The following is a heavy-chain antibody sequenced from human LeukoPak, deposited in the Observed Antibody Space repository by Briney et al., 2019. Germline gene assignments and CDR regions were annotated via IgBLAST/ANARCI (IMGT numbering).Heavy chain of an antibody. J-gene: IGHJ4*02. V-gene: IGHV3-30*03. CDR1: GFTFSSYG. CDR3: ARDIPGNWGPYYDSSGYYHLFDY. Sequence: GGSLRLSCAASGFTFSSYGMHWVRQAPGKGLEWVAVISYDGSSKYYADSVKGRFTISRDNSKNTLYLQMNSLRAEDTAVYYCARDIPGNWGPYYDSSGYYHLFDYWGQGTLVTVSS. D-gene: IGHD3-22*01. CDR2: ISYDGSSK.